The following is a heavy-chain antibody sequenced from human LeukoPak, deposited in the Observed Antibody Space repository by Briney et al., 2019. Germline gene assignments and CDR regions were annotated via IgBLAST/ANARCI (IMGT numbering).Heavy chain of an antibody. J-gene: IGHJ4*02. V-gene: IGHV3-30*18. CDR3: AKAGSPGGYFDY. CDR1: GFTFSSYG. CDR2: ISYDGSNK. Sequence: PGRSLRLFCAASGFTFSSYGMHWVRQASGKGLEWVAVISYDGSNKYYADSVKGRFTISRDNSKNTLYLQMNSLRAEDTAVYYCAKAGSPGGYFDYWGQGTLVTVSS. D-gene: IGHD3-16*01.